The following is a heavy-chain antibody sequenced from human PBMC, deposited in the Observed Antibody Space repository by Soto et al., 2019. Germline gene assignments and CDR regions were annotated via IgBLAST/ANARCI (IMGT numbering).Heavy chain of an antibody. Sequence: EVQLVESGGGLVQPGGSLRLSCAASGFTFNTYYMNWVRQAPGKGLEWVANIKQDGRGKYYMDSVRGRFTITRDNAKSSLFLQINSVRADHTAVYYCARDWGYCSGGTCYTVLDYWGQGTLVTVSA. J-gene: IGHJ4*02. CDR1: GFTFNTYY. D-gene: IGHD2-15*01. CDR3: ARDWGYCSGGTCYTVLDY. V-gene: IGHV3-7*01. CDR2: IKQDGRGK.